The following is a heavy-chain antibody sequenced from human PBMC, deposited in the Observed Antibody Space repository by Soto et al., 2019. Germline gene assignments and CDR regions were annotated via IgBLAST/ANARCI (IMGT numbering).Heavy chain of an antibody. D-gene: IGHD3-22*01. J-gene: IGHJ4*02. V-gene: IGHV3-7*02. CDR2: IKEDGSEK. Sequence: EVQLVESGGGLVQPGGSLRLSCAASEFTFSSYWMSWVRQAPGKGLEWVANIKEDGSEKYYVDSVKGRFTISRDNAKNSLYLLMDSLRAEDTAVYYCARRGWYYDSSGYYYWYFDYWGQGTLVTVSS. CDR1: EFTFSSYW. CDR3: ARRGWYYDSSGYYYWYFDY.